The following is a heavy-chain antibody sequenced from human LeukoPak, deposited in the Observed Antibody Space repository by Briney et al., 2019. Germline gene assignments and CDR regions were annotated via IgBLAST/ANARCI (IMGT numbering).Heavy chain of an antibody. CDR3: AKSGRAQLWLPHYYYGMDA. D-gene: IGHD5-18*01. CDR2: ISGSGGST. CDR1: GFTFSSYA. V-gene: IGHV3-23*01. J-gene: IGHJ6*02. Sequence: SGGSLRLSCAASGFTFSSYAMSWIRQAPGKGLEWVSAISGSGGSTYYADSVKGRFTISRDNSKTTLYLQMNSLRAEDTAVYYCAKSGRAQLWLPHYYYGMDASGQGTTVTAS.